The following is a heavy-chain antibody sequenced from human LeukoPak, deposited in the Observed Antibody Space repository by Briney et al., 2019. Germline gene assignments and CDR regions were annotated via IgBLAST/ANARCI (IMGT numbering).Heavy chain of an antibody. J-gene: IGHJ3*02. CDR3: AKDRLEVVTGDDAFDI. CDR1: GFTFSSYG. CDR2: IWYDGSNK. Sequence: GGSLRLSCAATGFTFSSYGMHWVRQAPGKGLEWVAVIWYDGSNKYYADSVKGRFTISRDNSKNTLYLQMNSLRAEDTAVYYCAKDRLEVVTGDDAFDIWGQGTMVTVSS. V-gene: IGHV3-33*06. D-gene: IGHD2-21*02.